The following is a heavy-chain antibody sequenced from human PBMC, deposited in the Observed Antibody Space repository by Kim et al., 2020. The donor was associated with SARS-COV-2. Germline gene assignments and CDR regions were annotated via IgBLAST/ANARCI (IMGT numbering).Heavy chain of an antibody. J-gene: IGHJ4*03. V-gene: IGHV1-2*02. CDR3: ARGPSSATDY. CDR1: GYTFNDYC. D-gene: IGHD6-25*01. Sequence: ASVKVSCKATGYTFNDYCMHWVRQAPGQGFEWMGWVNPKDGGTNFAQKLQDRVFMTRDTSINTAYMELSRLRSDDTAVYFCARGPSSATDYWGQWFLV. CDR2: VNPKDGGT.